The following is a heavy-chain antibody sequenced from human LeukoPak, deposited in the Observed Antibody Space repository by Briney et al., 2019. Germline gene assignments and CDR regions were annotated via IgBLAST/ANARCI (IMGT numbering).Heavy chain of an antibody. V-gene: IGHV3-48*04. CDR3: ARGQDGMDG. CDR2: ISSSSTSK. J-gene: IGHJ6*02. CDR1: GFTFSSYS. Sequence: GGSLRLSCAVSGFTFSSYSMNWVRQAPGKGLEWVSHISSSSTSKYYADSVKGRFTISRDNAKNSLYLQMNSLRAEDTAVYFCARGQDGMDGWGQGTTVTVSS.